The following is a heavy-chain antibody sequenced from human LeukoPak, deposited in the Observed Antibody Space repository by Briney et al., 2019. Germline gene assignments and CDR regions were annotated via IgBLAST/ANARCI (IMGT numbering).Heavy chain of an antibody. V-gene: IGHV3-74*01. CDR1: GFTFSTYW. J-gene: IGHJ4*02. CDR3: VADSGSRSGGDY. D-gene: IGHD1-26*01. CDR2: INTDGNSI. Sequence: QPGGSLRLSCAGSGFTFSTYWMHWVRQVPGKGLVWVSRINTDGNSINHADSVKGRFTISRDNAKNTVYLQMTSLRPDDTAVYYCVADSGSRSGGDYWGQGTLVTVSS.